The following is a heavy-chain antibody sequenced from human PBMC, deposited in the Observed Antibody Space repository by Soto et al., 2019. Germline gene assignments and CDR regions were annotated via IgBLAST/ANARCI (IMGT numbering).Heavy chain of an antibody. V-gene: IGHV4-39*01. J-gene: IGHJ6*03. D-gene: IGHD2-2*01. CDR1: GGSISSSSYY. Sequence: SETLSLTCTVSGGSISSSSYYWGWIRQPPGKGLEWIGSIYYSGSTYYNPSLKSRVTISVDTSKNQFSLKLSSVTAAETAVYYCARHGGDVVVPAAIGGYYYYMDVWGKGTTVTVSS. CDR3: ARHGGDVVVPAAIGGYYYYMDV. CDR2: IYYSGST.